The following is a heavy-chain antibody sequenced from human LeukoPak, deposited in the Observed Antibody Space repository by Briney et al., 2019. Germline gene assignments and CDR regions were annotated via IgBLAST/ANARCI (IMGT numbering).Heavy chain of an antibody. D-gene: IGHD6-19*01. V-gene: IGHV3-23*01. Sequence: AGGSLRLSCAASGFTFSTDAMTWVRQAPGKGLQWVSAISGSGGDTYYEDSVKGRFTIFRDNSKNMMYLQMNSLRAEDTAVYYCARDSSGWSKNYWGQGTLVTVSS. CDR1: GFTFSTDA. J-gene: IGHJ4*02. CDR3: ARDSSGWSKNY. CDR2: ISGSGGDT.